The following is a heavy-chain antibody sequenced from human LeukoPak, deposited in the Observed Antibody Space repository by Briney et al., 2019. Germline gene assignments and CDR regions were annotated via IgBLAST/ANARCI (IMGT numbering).Heavy chain of an antibody. CDR2: ISYDGSNK. Sequence: GGSLRLSCAASGFTFSSYAMHWVRQAPGKGLEWVAVISYDGSNKYYADSVKGRFTISRDNSKNTLYLQMNSLRAEDTAVYYCARLWELPSPFDYWGQGTLVTVSS. D-gene: IGHD1-26*01. CDR1: GFTFSSYA. J-gene: IGHJ4*02. CDR3: ARLWELPSPFDY. V-gene: IGHV3-30-3*01.